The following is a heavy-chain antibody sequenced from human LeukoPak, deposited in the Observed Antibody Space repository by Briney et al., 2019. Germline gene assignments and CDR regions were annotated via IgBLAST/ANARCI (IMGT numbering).Heavy chain of an antibody. J-gene: IGHJ3*02. Sequence: PSETLSLTCTVSGGSISTTGYYWSWIRQPPGKGLEWIGEINHSGSTNYNPSLKSRVTISVDTSKNQFSLKLSSVTAADTAVYYCAVYDSSGYYPIDAFDIWGQGTMVTVSS. CDR3: AVYDSSGYYPIDAFDI. D-gene: IGHD3-22*01. V-gene: IGHV4-34*01. CDR1: GGSISTTGYY. CDR2: INHSGST.